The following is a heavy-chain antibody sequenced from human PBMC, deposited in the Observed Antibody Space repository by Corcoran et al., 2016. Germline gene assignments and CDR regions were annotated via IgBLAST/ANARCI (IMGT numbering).Heavy chain of an antibody. Sequence: QVQLQQWGAGLLKPSETLSLTCAVYGGSFSGYYWSWIRQPPGKGLEWIGEINHSGSTNYNPSLKSRVTISVDTSKTQFSLKLSSVTAADTAVYYCARGITIFGGVITRFDPWGQGTLVTVSS. D-gene: IGHD3-3*01. CDR2: INHSGST. V-gene: IGHV4-34*01. CDR3: ARGITIFGGVITRFDP. CDR1: GGSFSGYY. J-gene: IGHJ5*02.